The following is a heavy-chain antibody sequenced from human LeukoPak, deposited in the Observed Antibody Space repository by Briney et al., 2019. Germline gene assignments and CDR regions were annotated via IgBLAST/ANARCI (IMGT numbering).Heavy chain of an antibody. Sequence: GGSLRLSCAASGFTFSSYAMSWVRQAPGKGLEWVSAISGSGGSTYYADSVKGRFTISRDNSKNTLYLQMNSLRAEDTAVYYCAKVDIVVVPAAIRLGGFYFDYWGQGTLDTVSS. V-gene: IGHV3-23*01. D-gene: IGHD2-2*02. J-gene: IGHJ4*02. CDR2: ISGSGGST. CDR1: GFTFSSYA. CDR3: AKVDIVVVPAAIRLGGFYFDY.